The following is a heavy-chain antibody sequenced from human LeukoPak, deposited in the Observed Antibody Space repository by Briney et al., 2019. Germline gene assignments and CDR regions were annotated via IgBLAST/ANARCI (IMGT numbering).Heavy chain of an antibody. J-gene: IGHJ4*02. D-gene: IGHD2-2*01. V-gene: IGHV1-69*13. CDR1: GGTFSSYA. CDR2: IIPIFGTA. CDR3: ARDYCSSTSCLFDY. Sequence: ASVKVSCKASGGTFSSYAISWVRQAPGQGLEWMGGIIPIFGTANYAQKFQGRVTITADESTSTAYMDLSRLTSDDTAVYYCARDYCSSTSCLFDYWGQGTLVTVSS.